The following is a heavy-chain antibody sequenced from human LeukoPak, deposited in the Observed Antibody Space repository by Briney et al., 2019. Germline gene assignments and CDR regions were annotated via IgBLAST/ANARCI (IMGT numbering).Heavy chain of an antibody. V-gene: IGHV1-46*01. Sequence: ASVKVSCKASGYSFTSHYMHWVRQAPGQGLEWLGLINPSGSSTLYAQKFQGRVTMTRDMSTTTDYMELSSLRSEDTAMYYCARGLDGLDYWGQGTLVTVSS. J-gene: IGHJ4*02. CDR2: INPSGSST. CDR3: ARGLDGLDY. CDR1: GYSFTSHY. D-gene: IGHD5-24*01.